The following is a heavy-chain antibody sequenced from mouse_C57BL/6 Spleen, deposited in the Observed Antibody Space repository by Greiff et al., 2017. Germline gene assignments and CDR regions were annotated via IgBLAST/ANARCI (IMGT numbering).Heavy chain of an antibody. D-gene: IGHD1-1*01. V-gene: IGHV1-54*01. J-gene: IGHJ2*01. CDR2: INPGSGGT. Sequence: VQLQQSGAELVRPGTSVKVSCKASGYAFTNYLIEWVKQRPGQGLEWIGVINPGSGGTNYNEKFKGKATLTADKSSSTAYMQLSSLTSEDSAVYCCARSITTVVATHYYFDYWGQGTTLTVSS. CDR1: GYAFTNYL. CDR3: ARSITTVVATHYYFDY.